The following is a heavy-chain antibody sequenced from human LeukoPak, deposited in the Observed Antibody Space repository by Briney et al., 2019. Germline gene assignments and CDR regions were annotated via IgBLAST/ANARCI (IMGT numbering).Heavy chain of an antibody. CDR2: LNEDGRTT. D-gene: IGHD1-26*01. J-gene: IGHJ1*01. CDR1: GFAFSRYW. CDR3: ARDLGGRAGS. V-gene: IGHV3-74*01. Sequence: GGSLRLSCAASGFAFSRYWMPWVRQVPGKGLEWVSRLNEDGRTTTYADSVQGRVAISRDNNKNTLYLLMYSLRVDDTAVYYCARDLGGRAGSWGQGTLVSVSS.